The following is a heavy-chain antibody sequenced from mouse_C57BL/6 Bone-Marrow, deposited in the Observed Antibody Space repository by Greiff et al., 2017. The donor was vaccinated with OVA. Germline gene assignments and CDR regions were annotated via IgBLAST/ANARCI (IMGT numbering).Heavy chain of an antibody. CDR1: GYTFTSYW. D-gene: IGHD2-1*01. V-gene: IGHV1-64*01. J-gene: IGHJ1*03. CDR3: ARGGHGNNYWYFDV. CDR2: IHPNSGST. Sequence: QVQLQQSGAELVKPGASVKLSCKASGYTFTSYWMHWVKQRPGQGLEWIGMIHPNSGSTNYNEKFKSKATLTVDKSSSTAYMQLSSLTSEDSAVYYCARGGHGNNYWYFDVWGTGTTVTVSS.